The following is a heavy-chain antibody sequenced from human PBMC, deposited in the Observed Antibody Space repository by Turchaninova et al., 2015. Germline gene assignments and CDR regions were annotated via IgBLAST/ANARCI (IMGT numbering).Heavy chain of an antibody. D-gene: IGHD5-12*01. Sequence: EVQPVLSGAEVKKHGESLKIYCKGSGYSFTSYWSGWGRQMPGEGLEWMGIIYPGDSDTRYSPSFQGQVTISVDKSISTAYLQWSSLKASDTAMYYCARQDGGGLYYFENWGQGTLVTVSS. V-gene: IGHV5-51*01. CDR3: ARQDGGGLYYFEN. CDR2: IYPGDSDT. J-gene: IGHJ4*02. CDR1: GYSFTSYW.